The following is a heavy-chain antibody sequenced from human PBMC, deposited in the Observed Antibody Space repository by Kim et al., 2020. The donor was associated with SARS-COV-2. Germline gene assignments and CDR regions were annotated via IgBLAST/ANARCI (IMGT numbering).Heavy chain of an antibody. CDR2: IYYSGST. CDR1: GGSISSGGYY. J-gene: IGHJ4*02. CDR3: ARWEGGSYSQKDFDY. D-gene: IGHD1-26*01. V-gene: IGHV4-31*03. Sequence: SETLSLTCTXSGGSISSGGYYWSWIRQHPGKGLEWIGYIYYSGSTYYNPSLKSRVTISVDTSKNQFSLKLSSVTAADTAVYYCARWEGGSYSQKDFDYWGQGTLVTVSS.